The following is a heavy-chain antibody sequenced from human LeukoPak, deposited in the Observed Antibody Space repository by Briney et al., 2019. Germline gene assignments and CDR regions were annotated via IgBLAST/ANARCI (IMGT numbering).Heavy chain of an antibody. V-gene: IGHV3-23*01. CDR2: ISGSGGST. CDR3: AKDRRSHCSSTSCFQLFDY. CDR1: GFTFSNVW. D-gene: IGHD2-2*01. Sequence: GGSLRLSCAASGFTFSNVWMSWVRQAPGKGLEWVSAISGSGGSTYYADSVKGRFTISRDNSKNTLYLQMNSLRAEDTAVYYCAKDRRSHCSSTSCFQLFDYWGQGTLVTVSS. J-gene: IGHJ4*02.